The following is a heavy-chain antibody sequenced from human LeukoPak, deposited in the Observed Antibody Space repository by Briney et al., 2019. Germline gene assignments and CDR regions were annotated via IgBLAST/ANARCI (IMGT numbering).Heavy chain of an antibody. CDR2: MNPNSGNT. D-gene: IGHD3-3*01. CDR1: GYTFTSYD. Sequence: GASVKVSCKASGYTFTSYDINRVRQATGQGLEWMGWMNPNSGNTGYAQKFQGRVTMTRNTSISTAYMELSSLRSEDTAVYYCARVGYDFWSGYSNWFDPWGQGTLVTVSS. CDR3: ARVGYDFWSGYSNWFDP. J-gene: IGHJ5*02. V-gene: IGHV1-8*01.